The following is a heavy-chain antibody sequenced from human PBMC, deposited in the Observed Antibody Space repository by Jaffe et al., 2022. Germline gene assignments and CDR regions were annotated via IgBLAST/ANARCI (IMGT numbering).Heavy chain of an antibody. V-gene: IGHV4-38-2*01. D-gene: IGHD5-12*01. CDR1: GYSISSGYY. Sequence: QVQLQESGPGLVKPSETLSLTCAVSGYSISSGYYWGWIRQPPGKGLEWIGSIYHSGSTYYNPSLKSRVTISVDTSKNQFSLKLSSVTAADTAVYYCARRRGLEMATSGGYFDYWGQGTLVTVSS. J-gene: IGHJ4*02. CDR3: ARRRGLEMATSGGYFDY. CDR2: IYHSGST.